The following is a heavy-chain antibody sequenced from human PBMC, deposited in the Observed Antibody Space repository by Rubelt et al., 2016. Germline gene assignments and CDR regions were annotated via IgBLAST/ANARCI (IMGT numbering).Heavy chain of an antibody. D-gene: IGHD4-17*01. Sequence: LSLTCTVSDGPIGSSSWTWFRQPPGKGLEWIAYIYYSGRTKYNPSLKSRVTMSVDMSKNQFSLRLTSVTAADTAVYYCARGGYGSFESVDASDIWGQGTLVTVSS. V-gene: IGHV4-59*08. CDR2: IYYSGRT. J-gene: IGHJ3*02. CDR3: ARGGYGSFESVDASDI. CDR1: DGPIGSSS.